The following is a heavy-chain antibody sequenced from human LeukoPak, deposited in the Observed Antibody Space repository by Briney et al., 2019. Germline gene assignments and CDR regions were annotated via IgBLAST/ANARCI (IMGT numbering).Heavy chain of an antibody. CDR2: ISPYSGYT. CDR1: GYTFTTCG. CDR3: ARDQGVCSGGSCYPNFDY. V-gene: IGHV1-18*01. J-gene: IGHJ4*02. Sequence: ASVKVSCKASGYTFTTCGISWVRQAPGQGLEWMGWISPYSGYTDYAQKFQGRVSMTTDTSTTTGYMELRSLRSEDTAVYYCARDQGVCSGGSCYPNFDYWGQGTLVTVSS. D-gene: IGHD2-15*01.